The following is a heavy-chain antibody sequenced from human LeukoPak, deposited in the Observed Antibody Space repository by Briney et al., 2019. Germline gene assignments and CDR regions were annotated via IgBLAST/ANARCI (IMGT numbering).Heavy chain of an antibody. Sequence: TGGSLRLSCAASGLTFSSYWMTWVRQGPGKGLEWVATISPDGNRENYVDSVKGRLSISRDNAKNSLFLQMRSLRAEDTAMYYCASTFPYCSSGTCALGGQGTLVTVSS. CDR2: ISPDGNRE. D-gene: IGHD2-15*01. CDR1: GLTFSSYW. J-gene: IGHJ4*02. V-gene: IGHV3-7*01. CDR3: ASTFPYCSSGTCAL.